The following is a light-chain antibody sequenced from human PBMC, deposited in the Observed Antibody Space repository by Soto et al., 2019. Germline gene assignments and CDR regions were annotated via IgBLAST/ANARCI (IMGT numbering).Light chain of an antibody. V-gene: IGKV1-9*01. CDR2: AAS. J-gene: IGKJ1*01. CDR3: QHVNSYPQT. Sequence: DIQMTQSPSTLSASVGDRVTITCRASQSISSYLAWYQQKPGKDPKLLIYAASTFQSGVPSRFSGSGSGTDFTLTISSLQPEDFATYYCQHVNSYPQTFGQGTKVDIK. CDR1: QSISSY.